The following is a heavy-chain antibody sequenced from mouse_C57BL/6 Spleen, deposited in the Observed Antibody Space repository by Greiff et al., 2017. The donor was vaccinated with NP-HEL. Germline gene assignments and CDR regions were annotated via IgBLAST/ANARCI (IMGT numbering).Heavy chain of an antibody. D-gene: IGHD2-1*01. CDR3: ARTVGNYRGAMDY. Sequence: VQLQQSGAELAKPGASVKLSCEASGYTFTSYWMHWVKQRPGQGLEWIGYINPSSGYTKYNQKFKDKDTLTADKSSSTAYMQLSSLAYEDSAVFYCARTVGNYRGAMDYWGQGTSVTVSS. J-gene: IGHJ4*01. V-gene: IGHV1-7*01. CDR2: INPSSGYT. CDR1: GYTFTSYW.